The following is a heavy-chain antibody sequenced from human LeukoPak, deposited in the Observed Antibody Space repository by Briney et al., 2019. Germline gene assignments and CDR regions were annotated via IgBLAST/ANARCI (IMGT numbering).Heavy chain of an antibody. CDR1: GGYFSGDY. V-gene: IGHV4-34*01. CDR3: ARARIAARPAGGYYYYMDV. J-gene: IGHJ6*03. Sequence: LETLSLTCAVYGGYFSGDYWSWIRKHPRKFLERIGDINHSGSTNYNPSLKSRVTISVDTSKNQFSLKLSSVTAADTAVYYCARARIAARPAGGYYYYMDVWGKGTTVTVSS. D-gene: IGHD6-6*01. CDR2: INHSGST.